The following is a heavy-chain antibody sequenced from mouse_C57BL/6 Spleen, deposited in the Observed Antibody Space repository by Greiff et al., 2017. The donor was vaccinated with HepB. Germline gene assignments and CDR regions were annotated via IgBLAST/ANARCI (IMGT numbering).Heavy chain of an antibody. V-gene: IGHV1-9*01. D-gene: IGHD3-2*01. CDR2: ILPGSGST. J-gene: IGHJ2*01. CDR1: GYTFTGYW. CDR3: ARGRQLYPLGNYFDY. Sequence: VQLQQSGAELMKPGASVKLSCKATGYTFTGYWIEWVKQRPGHGLEWIGEILPGSGSTNYNEKFKGKATFTADTSSNTAYMQLSGLTTEDSAIYYCARGRQLYPLGNYFDYWGQGTTLTVSS.